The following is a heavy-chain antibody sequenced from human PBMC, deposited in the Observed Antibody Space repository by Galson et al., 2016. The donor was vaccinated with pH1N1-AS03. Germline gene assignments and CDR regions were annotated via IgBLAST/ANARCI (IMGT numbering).Heavy chain of an antibody. CDR3: ARLSTDWLGRPHYFDP. Sequence: SVKVSCKASGGTFSSDGISWVRQAPGQGPEWMGGIIPMIGTANYAQKFQGRVTITADESTSTAYMEMSSLTSEDTAVYYWARLSTDWLGRPHYFDPWGQGTLIVVSS. CDR2: IIPMIGTA. CDR1: GGTFSSDG. D-gene: IGHD3-9*01. V-gene: IGHV1-69*13. J-gene: IGHJ4*02.